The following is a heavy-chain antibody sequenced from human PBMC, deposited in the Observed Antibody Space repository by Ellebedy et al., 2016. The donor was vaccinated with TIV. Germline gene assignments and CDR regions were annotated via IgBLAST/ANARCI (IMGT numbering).Heavy chain of an antibody. CDR2: ITWNGGST. D-gene: IGHD6-13*01. CDR3: ARWPDYRYTSSPDY. Sequence: GESLKISCAASGFTFDDYVMRWVRQAPGKVLELVSGITWNGGSTGYADSVKGRFTITRDNAKNSLYLQMNSLRAEDTALYYCARWPDYRYTSSPDYWGQGTLVTVSS. CDR1: GFTFDDYV. V-gene: IGHV3-20*04. J-gene: IGHJ4*02.